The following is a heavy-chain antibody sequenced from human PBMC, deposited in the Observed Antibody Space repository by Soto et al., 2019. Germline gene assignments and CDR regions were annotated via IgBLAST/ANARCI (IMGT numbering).Heavy chain of an antibody. Sequence: QVQLVQSGAEVKKPGSSVKVSCKASGGTFSSYAISWVRQAPGQGLEWMGGIIPIFGTANYAQKFQGRVTITAXXSXSXXYLELSSLRSEDTAVYYCARAVYYYDSSGLDAFDIWGQGTMVTVSS. V-gene: IGHV1-69*12. D-gene: IGHD3-22*01. CDR1: GGTFSSYA. CDR2: IIPIFGTA. J-gene: IGHJ3*02. CDR3: ARAVYYYDSSGLDAFDI.